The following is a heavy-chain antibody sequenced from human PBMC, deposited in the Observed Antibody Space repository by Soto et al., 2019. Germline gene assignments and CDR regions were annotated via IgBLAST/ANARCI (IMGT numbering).Heavy chain of an antibody. J-gene: IGHJ4*02. Sequence: GGSLRLSCAASGFTFSSYAMSWVRQAPGKGLEWVSAISGSGGSTYYADSVKGRFTISRDNSKNTLYLQMNSLRAEDTAVYYCAKTPRPHQIAAGIDYWGQGTLVTVSS. CDR1: GFTFSSYA. CDR2: ISGSGGST. CDR3: AKTPRPHQIAAGIDY. V-gene: IGHV3-23*01. D-gene: IGHD6-13*01.